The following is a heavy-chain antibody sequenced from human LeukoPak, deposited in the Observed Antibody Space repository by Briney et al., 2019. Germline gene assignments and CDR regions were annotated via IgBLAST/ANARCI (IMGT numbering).Heavy chain of an antibody. CDR3: ARAKTGYSSGWVPVGY. D-gene: IGHD6-19*01. V-gene: IGHV3-7*01. CDR1: GFTFSSYW. CDR2: IKQDGSEK. J-gene: IGHJ4*02. Sequence: GGSLRLSCAASGFTFSSYWMSWVRQAPGKGLEWVANIKQDGSEKYYVDSVKGRFTISRDNAENSLYLQMNSLRAEDTAVYYCARAKTGYSSGWVPVGYWGQGTLVTVSS.